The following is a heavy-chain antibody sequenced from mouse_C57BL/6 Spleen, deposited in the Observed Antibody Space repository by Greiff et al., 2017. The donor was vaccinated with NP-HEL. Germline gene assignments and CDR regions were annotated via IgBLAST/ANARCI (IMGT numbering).Heavy chain of an antibody. CDR1: GYTFTDYH. Sequence: EVQLQQSGPELVKPGASVKMSCKASGYTFTDYHMHWVKQSHGKSLEWIGYINPNNGGTSYNQKFKGKATLTVNKSSSTAYMELRSLTSEDSAVYYCARSYYGSIHRYFDVWGTGTTVTVSS. CDR2: INPNNGGT. D-gene: IGHD1-1*01. J-gene: IGHJ1*03. CDR3: ARSYYGSIHRYFDV. V-gene: IGHV1-22*01.